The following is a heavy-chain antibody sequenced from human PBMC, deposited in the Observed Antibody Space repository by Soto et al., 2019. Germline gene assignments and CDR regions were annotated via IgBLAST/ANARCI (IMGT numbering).Heavy chain of an antibody. CDR1: GYTFTSYA. CDR2: INAGNGNT. Sequence: ASVKVSCKASGYTFTSYAMHWVRQAPGQRLEWMGWINAGNGNTKYSQKFQGRVTITRDTSASTAYMELTSLRSEDTAVYYCARSAGLATMINHYYFDYWGQGTLVIVSP. J-gene: IGHJ4*02. D-gene: IGHD3-16*01. CDR3: ARSAGLATMINHYYFDY. V-gene: IGHV1-3*01.